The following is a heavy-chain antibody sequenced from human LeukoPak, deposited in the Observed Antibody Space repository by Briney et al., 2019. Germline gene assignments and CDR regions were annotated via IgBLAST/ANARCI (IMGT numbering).Heavy chain of an antibody. CDR1: GFTFSSYA. V-gene: IGHV3-23*01. CDR3: AKDLGGVGNLDY. D-gene: IGHD3-16*01. CDR2: ISGSGGST. Sequence: PGGSLRLSCAAPGFTFSSYAMSWVRQAPGKGLEWVSAISGSGGSTYYADSVKGRFTISRDNSKNTLYLQMNSLRAEDTAVYYCAKDLGGVGNLDYWGQGTLVTVSS. J-gene: IGHJ4*02.